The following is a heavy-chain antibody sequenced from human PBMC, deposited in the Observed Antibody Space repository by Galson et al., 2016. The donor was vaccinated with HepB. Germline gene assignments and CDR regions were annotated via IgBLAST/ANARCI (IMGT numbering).Heavy chain of an antibody. CDR3: TRDGYNHIAFDI. D-gene: IGHD5-24*01. V-gene: IGHV3-23*01. CDR1: A. CDR2: SSGTGATT. J-gene: IGHJ3*02. Sequence: AMSWVRQAPGKGLEWVSSSSGTGATTYYADSVKGRFTISRDNLRNTLYLQLDSLRAEDTALYYCTRDGYNHIAFDIWGRGTMVTVSS.